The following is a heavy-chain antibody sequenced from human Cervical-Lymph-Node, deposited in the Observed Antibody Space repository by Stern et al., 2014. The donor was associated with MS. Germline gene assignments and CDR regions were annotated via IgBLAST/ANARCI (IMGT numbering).Heavy chain of an antibody. CDR2: INSDAIST. CDR1: GFTFSSYW. V-gene: IGHV3-74*02. CDR3: ARVGYGGNSAFDY. J-gene: IGHJ4*02. D-gene: IGHD4-23*01. Sequence: EVQLVESGGGLVQPGGSLRLSCAASGFTFSSYWMHWVRQAPGKGLVWVSRINSDAISTSYADSVKGRFTISRDNAKNTLYLQMNSLRAEDTAVYYCARVGYGGNSAFDYWGQGTLVTVSS.